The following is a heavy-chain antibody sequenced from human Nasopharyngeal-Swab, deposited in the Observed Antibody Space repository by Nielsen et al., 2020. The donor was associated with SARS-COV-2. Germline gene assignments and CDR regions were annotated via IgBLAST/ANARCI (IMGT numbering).Heavy chain of an antibody. J-gene: IGHJ4*02. CDR2: ISSSSSYI. V-gene: IGHV3-21*01. Sequence: ESLKISCAASGFTFSSYSMNWVRQAPGKGLEWVSSISSSSSYIYYADSVKGRFTISRDNAKNSLYLQMNSLRAEDTAVYYCARDRITIFGVEKPFDYWGQGTLVTVSS. D-gene: IGHD3-3*01. CDR1: GFTFSSYS. CDR3: ARDRITIFGVEKPFDY.